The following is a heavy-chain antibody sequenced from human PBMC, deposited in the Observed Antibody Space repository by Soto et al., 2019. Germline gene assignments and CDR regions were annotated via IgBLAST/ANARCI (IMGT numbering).Heavy chain of an antibody. J-gene: IGHJ6*02. D-gene: IGHD3-22*01. CDR2: VYVDGRT. CDR1: GFSVNDNS. CDR3: ARNRLYDASGYYYYYYGMDV. V-gene: IGHV3-53*01. Sequence: VQVVESGGGVIQPGGSLRLSCAASGFSVNDNSMTWVRQAPGKGLEWVSVVYVDGRTYYADSVKGRFTICRDNSENTVFLQMSSLTVEDTAVYYCARNRLYDASGYYYYYYGMDVWGQGTRVTVSS.